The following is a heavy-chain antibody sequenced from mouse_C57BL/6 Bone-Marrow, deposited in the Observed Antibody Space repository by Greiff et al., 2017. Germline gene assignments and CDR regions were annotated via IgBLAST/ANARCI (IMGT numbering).Heavy chain of an antibody. J-gene: IGHJ3*01. D-gene: IGHD1-1*01. CDR3: ARKEYLLLKAWFAY. V-gene: IGHV1-81*01. CDR2: IYPRSGNT. Sequence: QVQLQQSGAELARPGASVKLSCKASGYTFTSYGISWVKQRTGQGLEWIGEIYPRSGNTYYNEKFKGKATLTADKSSSTAYMELRSLTSEDSAVYFCARKEYLLLKAWFAYWGQGTLVTVSA. CDR1: GYTFTSYG.